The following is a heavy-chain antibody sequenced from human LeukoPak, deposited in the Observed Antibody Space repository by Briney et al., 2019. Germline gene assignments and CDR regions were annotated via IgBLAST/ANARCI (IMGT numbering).Heavy chain of an antibody. CDR1: GFTFGSHA. CDR2: IFGSGGGP. D-gene: IGHD5-18*01. V-gene: IGHV3-23*01. CDR3: GKTTVGYSSGQKPAWPVDY. Sequence: SGGSLRLSCEASGFTFGSHAMYWVRQAPGKGLEWVEGIFGSGGGPHYADPVKGRFTISRDNSRNTVYPQNNRLRAEDTAVYYCGKTTVGYSSGQKPAWPVDYWGQGTLVTVSS. J-gene: IGHJ4*02.